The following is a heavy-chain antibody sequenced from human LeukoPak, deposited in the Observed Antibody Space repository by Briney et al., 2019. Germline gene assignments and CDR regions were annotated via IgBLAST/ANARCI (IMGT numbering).Heavy chain of an antibody. Sequence: PGGSLRLSCAAFGFTFSSYWMSWVRQAPGKGLEWVANIKQDGSEKYYVDSVRGRFTISRDNAKNSLYLQMNSLRAEDTAVYYCARGDWLPLPYAFDHWGQGTLVTVSS. CDR1: GFTFSSYW. CDR2: IKQDGSEK. J-gene: IGHJ4*02. V-gene: IGHV3-7*01. D-gene: IGHD5-12*01. CDR3: ARGDWLPLPYAFDH.